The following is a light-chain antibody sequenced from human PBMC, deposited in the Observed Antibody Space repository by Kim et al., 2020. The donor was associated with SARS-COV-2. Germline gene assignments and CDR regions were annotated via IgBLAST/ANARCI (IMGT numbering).Light chain of an antibody. CDR3: MQGIHPIT. CDR2: KVS. J-gene: IGKJ5*01. CDR1: QSLVHSDGNTF. V-gene: IGKV2-30*02. Sequence: DVVVTQSPLSLPVTLGQPASISCRSSQSLVHSDGNTFLNWFQQRPGQSPRRLIYKVSNRDSGVPDRFSGSGSGTDFTLKISRVEAEDVGVYYCMQGIHPITFGQGTRLEIK.